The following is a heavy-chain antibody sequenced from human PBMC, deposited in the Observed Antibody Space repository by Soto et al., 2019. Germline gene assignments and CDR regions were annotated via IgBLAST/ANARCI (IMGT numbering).Heavy chain of an antibody. D-gene: IGHD2-2*01. CDR1: GNTLTELS. CDR3: ATSHLLLGAFDI. J-gene: IGHJ3*02. Sequence: ASVKVSCKISGNTLTELSMHWVRQAPGKGLEWMGGFDPEDGETLYAQKFQGRVTMTEDTSTDTAYMELSSLRSEDTAVYYCATSHLLLGAFDIWGQGTVVTVSS. V-gene: IGHV1-24*01. CDR2: FDPEDGET.